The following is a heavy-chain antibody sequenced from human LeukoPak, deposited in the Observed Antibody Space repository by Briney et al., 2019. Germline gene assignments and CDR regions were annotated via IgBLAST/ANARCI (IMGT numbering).Heavy chain of an antibody. V-gene: IGHV1-18*01. J-gene: IGHJ6*02. D-gene: IGHD2-2*01. CDR3: ARLGMFGYQLPSRSYYGMDV. CDR1: GYTFTSYG. CDR2: ISAYNGNT. Sequence: ASVKVSCKASGYTFTSYGISWVRQAPGQGLEWMGWISAYNGNTNYAQKLQGRVTMTTDTSTSTAYMELRSLRSDDTVVYYCARLGMFGYQLPSRSYYGMDVWGQGTTVTVSS.